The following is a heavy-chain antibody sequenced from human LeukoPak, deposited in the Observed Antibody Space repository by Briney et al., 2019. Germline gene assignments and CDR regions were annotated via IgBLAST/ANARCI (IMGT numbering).Heavy chain of an antibody. J-gene: IGHJ5*02. CDR1: GFTFSSYS. V-gene: IGHV3-30*18. Sequence: GGSLRLSCAASGFTFSSYSMNWFRQAPGKGLEWVAVISYDGSNKYYADSVKGRFTISRDNSKNTLYLQMNSLRAEDTAVYYCAKSRSGSANWALQIFDIWGQGTLVTVSA. D-gene: IGHD1-1*01. CDR2: ISYDGSNK. CDR3: AKSRSGSANWALQIFDI.